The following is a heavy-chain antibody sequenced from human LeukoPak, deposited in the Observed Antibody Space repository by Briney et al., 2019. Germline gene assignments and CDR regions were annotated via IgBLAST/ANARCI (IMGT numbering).Heavy chain of an antibody. D-gene: IGHD6-13*01. CDR1: GFTFSSYG. CDR3: ARPLLIAAAGTGFPDY. CDR2: ISYDGSNK. Sequence: PGRSLRLSCAASGFTFSSYGMHWVRQAPGKGLEWVAVISYDGSNKYYADSVKGRFTISRDNSKNTLYLQMNSLRAEDTAVYYCARPLLIAAAGTGFPDYWGQGTLVTVSS. J-gene: IGHJ4*02. V-gene: IGHV3-30*03.